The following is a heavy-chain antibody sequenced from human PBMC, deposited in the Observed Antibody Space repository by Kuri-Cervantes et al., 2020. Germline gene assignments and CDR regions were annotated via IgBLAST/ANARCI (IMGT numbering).Heavy chain of an antibody. J-gene: IGHJ4*02. V-gene: IGHV1-18*01. Sequence: ASVKVSCKASGYTFTSYDISWVRQATGQGLEWMGWISAYNGNTNYAQKLQGRVTMTTGTSTSTAYMELRSLRSDDTAVYYCAIPAGYSSSWDHFDYWGQGTLVTVSS. CDR1: GYTFTSYD. CDR2: ISAYNGNT. D-gene: IGHD6-13*01. CDR3: AIPAGYSSSWDHFDY.